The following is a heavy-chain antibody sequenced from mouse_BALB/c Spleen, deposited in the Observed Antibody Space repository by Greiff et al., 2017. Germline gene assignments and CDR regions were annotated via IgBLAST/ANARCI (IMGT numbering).Heavy chain of an antibody. D-gene: IGHD2-4*01. J-gene: IGHJ3*01. CDR1: GFTFSSFG. V-gene: IGHV5-17*02. Sequence: DVMLVESGGGLVQPGGSRKLSCAASGFTFSSFGMHWVRQAPEKGLEWVAYISSGSSTIYYADTVKGRFTISRDNPKNTLFLQMTSLRSEDTAMYYCARKAHDYDGCAYWGQGTLVTVSA. CDR2: ISSGSSTI. CDR3: ARKAHDYDGCAY.